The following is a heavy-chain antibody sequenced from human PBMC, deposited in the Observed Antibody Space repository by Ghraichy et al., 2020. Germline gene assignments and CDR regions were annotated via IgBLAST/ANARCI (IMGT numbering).Heavy chain of an antibody. D-gene: IGHD3-22*01. CDR2: ISSNGGST. Sequence: GGSLRLSWSASGFTFSSYAMHWVRQAPGKGLEYVSAISSNGGSTYYADSVKGRFTISRDNSKNTLYLQMSSLRAEDTAVYYCVKGGRVVVIIRSFPFDYWGQGTLVTVSS. CDR3: VKGGRVVVIIRSFPFDY. V-gene: IGHV3-64D*06. CDR1: GFTFSSYA. J-gene: IGHJ4*02.